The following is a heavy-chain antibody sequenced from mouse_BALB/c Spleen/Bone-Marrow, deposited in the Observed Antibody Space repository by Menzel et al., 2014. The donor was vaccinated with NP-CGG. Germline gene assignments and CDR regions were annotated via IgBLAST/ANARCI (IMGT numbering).Heavy chain of an antibody. Sequence: EVQGVESGGNLVQPGGSLKLSCAASGFTFSSYTMSWVRQTPEKRLEWVAYISNGGGSTYYPDTVKGRLTISRDNATNTLYLQMSSLKSEDTAMYYCARQSYEGFAYWGQGTLVTVSA. J-gene: IGHJ3*01. CDR3: ARQSYEGFAY. CDR2: ISNGGGST. D-gene: IGHD2-3*01. CDR1: GFTFSSYT. V-gene: IGHV5-12-2*01.